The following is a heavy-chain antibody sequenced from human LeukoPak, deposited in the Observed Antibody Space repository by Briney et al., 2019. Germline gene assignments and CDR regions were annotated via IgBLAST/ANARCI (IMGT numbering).Heavy chain of an antibody. CDR1: GFTFSSYG. CDR2: ISYDGSNK. V-gene: IGHV3-30*18. CDR3: AKKKAYYYDSSGYYY. J-gene: IGHJ4*02. Sequence: GGSLRLSCAASGFTFSSYGMHWVRQAPGKGLEWVAVISYDGSNKYYADSVKGRFTISRDNSKNTLYLQMNSLRAEDTAVYYCAKKKAYYYDSSGYYYWGQGTLVTVSS. D-gene: IGHD3-22*01.